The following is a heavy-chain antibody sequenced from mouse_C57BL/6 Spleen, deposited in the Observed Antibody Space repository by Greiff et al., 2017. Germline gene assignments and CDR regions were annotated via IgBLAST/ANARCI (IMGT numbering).Heavy chain of an antibody. J-gene: IGHJ2*01. CDR3: AREVNYYGSSEDYCDY. V-gene: IGHV1-55*01. Sequence: QVQLQQPGAELVKPGASVKMSCKASGYTFTSYWITWVKQRPGQGLEWLGDIYPGSGSTNYTEKFKSRATLTVDPSSSTAYMQLSSLTSEDAAVYYGAREVNYYGSSEDYCDYWGQGTTLTVSS. CDR2: IYPGSGST. D-gene: IGHD1-1*01. CDR1: GYTFTSYW.